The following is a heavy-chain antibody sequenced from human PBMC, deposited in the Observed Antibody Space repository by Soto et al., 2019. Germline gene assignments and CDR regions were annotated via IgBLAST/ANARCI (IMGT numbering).Heavy chain of an antibody. J-gene: IGHJ4*02. Sequence: QVQLVESGGGVVQPGRSLRLSCVASGFTFSSYGMHWVRQAPGKGLEWVAIISYDGSNTYYADSAKGRFTISRDNSKNTQYLQMNTLRTEDTTVYYCGKEGGLSGSDYISRTYYLDYWGQGTLVTVSS. CDR3: GKEGGLSGSDYISRTYYLDY. D-gene: IGHD1-26*01. CDR1: GFTFSSYG. V-gene: IGHV3-30*18. CDR2: ISYDGSNT.